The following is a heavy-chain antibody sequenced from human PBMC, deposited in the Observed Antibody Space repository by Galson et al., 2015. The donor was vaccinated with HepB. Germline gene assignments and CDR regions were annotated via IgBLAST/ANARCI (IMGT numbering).Heavy chain of an antibody. D-gene: IGHD3-22*01. V-gene: IGHV1-69*13. CDR1: GYTFTSYY. Sequence: SVKVSCKASGYTFTSYYMHWVRQAPGQGLEWMGGIIPIFGTANYAQKFQGRVTITADESTSTAYMELSSLRSEDTAVYYCARDGDAGVTMIVDYGMDVWGQGTTVTVSS. CDR2: IIPIFGTA. CDR3: ARDGDAGVTMIVDYGMDV. J-gene: IGHJ6*02.